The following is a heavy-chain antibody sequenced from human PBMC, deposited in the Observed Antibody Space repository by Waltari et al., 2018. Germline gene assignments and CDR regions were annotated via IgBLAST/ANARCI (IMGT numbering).Heavy chain of an antibody. J-gene: IGHJ3*01. V-gene: IGHV4-39*01. CDR2: VSYSGTT. D-gene: IGHD5-12*01. CDR1: RVPITSNRHY. Sequence: QLQMQESGPILVRPSETLSIICRVTRVPITSNRHYWAGIRQSPGQGLEWIGSVSYSGTTYISPSLKSRVSVSRDTSKNQVSLILGSVTAADMAVYYCATYIGASVGTAAFDVWGQGTMVTVSS. CDR3: ATYIGASVGTAAFDV.